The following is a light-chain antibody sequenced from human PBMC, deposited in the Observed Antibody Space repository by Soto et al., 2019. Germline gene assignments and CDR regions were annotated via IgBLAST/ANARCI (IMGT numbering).Light chain of an antibody. CDR2: EAS. J-gene: IGKJ1*01. CDR3: QQYNNWPPQT. Sequence: EIVLTQSPATLSLSPGERATLSCRASQSVSSYLAWYQQKPGQAPRLLMYEASNRATGIPARFSGGGSGTDFTLTISSLEPEDFAVYYCQQYNNWPPQTFGQGTKVDIK. CDR1: QSVSSY. V-gene: IGKV3-11*01.